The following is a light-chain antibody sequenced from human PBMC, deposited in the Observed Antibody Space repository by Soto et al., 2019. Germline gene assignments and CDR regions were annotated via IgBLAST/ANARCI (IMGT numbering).Light chain of an antibody. CDR3: SSYTTSSTRV. CDR2: EVR. CDR1: SSYVGAYDF. V-gene: IGLV2-14*03. Sequence: SALTQPASVSGSPGQSITIRCTGTSSYVGAYDFVSWYQQHPDKAPKLMMYEVRNRPSAVSNRFSGSKSVNTPTLTISGLQAEDEADYSCSSYTTSSTRVFGTGTKVTVL. J-gene: IGLJ1*01.